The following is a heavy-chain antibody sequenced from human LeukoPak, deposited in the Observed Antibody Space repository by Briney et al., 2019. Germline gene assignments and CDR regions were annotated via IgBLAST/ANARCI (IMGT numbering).Heavy chain of an antibody. D-gene: IGHD5-18*01. CDR1: GITFSRNA. Sequence: GGSLRLSCAASGITFSRNAMSWVRQPPGKGLEWISGIRGSGDTTYYAASVKGRFTISRDNSKNTLNLQMNSLRAEDTAVYYCAKFPAIIYWYFDLWGRGTLVTVSS. V-gene: IGHV3-23*01. J-gene: IGHJ2*01. CDR2: IRGSGDTT. CDR3: AKFPAIIYWYFDL.